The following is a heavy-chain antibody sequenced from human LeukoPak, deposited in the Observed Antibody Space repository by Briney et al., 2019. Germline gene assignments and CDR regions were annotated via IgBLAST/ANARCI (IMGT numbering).Heavy chain of an antibody. J-gene: IGHJ5*02. CDR1: GFTFSDYY. CDR3: ARDEGYCTNGVPMPCYNWFDP. Sequence: GGSLRLSCAASGFTFSDYYMSWIRQAPGKGLEWVSYISSSGSTIYYADSVKGRFTISGDNAKNSLYLQMNSLRAEDTAVYYCARDEGYCTNGVPMPCYNWFDPWGQGTLVTVSS. CDR2: ISSSGSTI. D-gene: IGHD2-8*01. V-gene: IGHV3-11*01.